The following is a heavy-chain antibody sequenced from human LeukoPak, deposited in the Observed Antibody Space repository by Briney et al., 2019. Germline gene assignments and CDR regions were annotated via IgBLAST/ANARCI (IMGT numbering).Heavy chain of an antibody. CDR2: IKSKTDGGTT. Sequence: GGSLRLSCAASGFTFSNAWMSWVRQAPGKGLEWVGRIKSKTDGGTTDYAAPVKGRFTISRDDSKNTLYLQMNSLKTEDTAVYYCTTVYGFDGTGYYYYYMDVWGKGTTVTVSS. J-gene: IGHJ6*03. D-gene: IGHD2-8*02. CDR1: GFTFSNAW. CDR3: TTVYGFDGTGYYYYYMDV. V-gene: IGHV3-15*01.